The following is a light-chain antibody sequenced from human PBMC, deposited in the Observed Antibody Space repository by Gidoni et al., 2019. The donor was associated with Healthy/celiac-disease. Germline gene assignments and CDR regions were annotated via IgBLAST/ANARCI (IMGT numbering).Light chain of an antibody. J-gene: IGKJ1*01. CDR2: DAS. CDR1: QSISSW. Sequence: DIQMTQSPSTLSASVGDRVTITCRASQSISSWLAWYQQKPGKAPKLLIYDASSWESGVPSRFSGSGSGTEFTLTISSLQPDDFATYYCQQYNSYPWTFGQXTKVEIK. CDR3: QQYNSYPWT. V-gene: IGKV1-5*01.